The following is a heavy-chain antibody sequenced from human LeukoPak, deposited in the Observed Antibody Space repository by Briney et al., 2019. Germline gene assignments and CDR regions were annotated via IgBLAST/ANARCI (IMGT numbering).Heavy chain of an antibody. Sequence: PSETLSLTCTVSGGSISSSSYYWGWIRQPPGKGLEWIGSIYYSGSTYYNPSLKSRVTISVDTSKNQFSLKLSSVTAADTAVYYCASDGVGKLTQTTVTTPPWGQGTLVTVSS. CDR3: ASDGVGKLTQTTVTTPP. CDR2: IYYSGST. J-gene: IGHJ5*02. CDR1: GGSISSSSYY. D-gene: IGHD4-11*01. V-gene: IGHV4-39*01.